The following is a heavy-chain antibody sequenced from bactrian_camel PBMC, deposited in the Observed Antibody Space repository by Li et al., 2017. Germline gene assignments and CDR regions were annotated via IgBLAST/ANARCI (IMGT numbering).Heavy chain of an antibody. J-gene: IGHJ4*01. CDR3: AKGPRSDCYSQSWCSYEHNY. CDR1: GFTVSSDW. CDR2: IGSGGDNR. D-gene: IGHD3*01. V-gene: IGHV3S1*01. Sequence: QVQLVESGGGLAQPGGSLTLSCAASGFTVSSDWMYWIRQAPGKGLEWVSTIGSGGDNRRYADSVKGRFTVSRDDAKNTLYLQLNSLESEDTAMYYCAKGPRSDCYSQSWCSYEHNYWGQGTQVTVS.